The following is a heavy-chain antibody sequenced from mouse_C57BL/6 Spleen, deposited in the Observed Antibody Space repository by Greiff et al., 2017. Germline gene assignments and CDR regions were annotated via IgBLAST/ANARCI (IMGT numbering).Heavy chain of an antibody. J-gene: IGHJ4*01. CDR2: IHPNSGST. Sequence: VQLQQSGAELVKPGASVKLSCKASGYTFTSYWMHWVKQRPGQGLEWIGMIHPNSGSTNYNEKFKSKATLTVDKSSSTAYMQLSSLTSEDSAVYYCARSDYYGSSLYYYAMDYWGQGTSVTVSS. V-gene: IGHV1-64*01. CDR3: ARSDYYGSSLYYYAMDY. D-gene: IGHD1-1*01. CDR1: GYTFTSYW.